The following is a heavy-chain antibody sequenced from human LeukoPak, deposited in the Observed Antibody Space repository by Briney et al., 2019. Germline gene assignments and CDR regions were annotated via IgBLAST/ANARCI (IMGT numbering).Heavy chain of an antibody. V-gene: IGHV3-21*01. Sequence: GSLRLSCAASGFTFSSYTMNWVRQAPGKGLEWVSSITSSTSYIYYADSVKGRFTISRDNAKNSLYLEMNSLRLEDTAVYYCARDNQREWFGELLAWGQGALVTVSS. CDR2: ITSSTSYI. D-gene: IGHD3-10*01. CDR3: ARDNQREWFGELLA. J-gene: IGHJ5*02. CDR1: GFTFSSYT.